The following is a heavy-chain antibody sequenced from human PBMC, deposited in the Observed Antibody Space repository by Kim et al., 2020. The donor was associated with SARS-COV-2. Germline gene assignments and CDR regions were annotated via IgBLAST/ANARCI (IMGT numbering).Heavy chain of an antibody. CDR2: I. V-gene: IGHV3-21*01. D-gene: IGHD3-3*01. CDR3: AREGPFSFDP. J-gene: IGHJ5*02. Sequence: IYYADSVKGRFTISRDNAKNSLYLKRNSLRAEDTAVYYCAREGPFSFDPWGQGTLVTVSS.